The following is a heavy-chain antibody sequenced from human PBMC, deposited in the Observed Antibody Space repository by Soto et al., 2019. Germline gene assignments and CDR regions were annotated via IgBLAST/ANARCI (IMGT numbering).Heavy chain of an antibody. V-gene: IGHV3-74*01. CDR2: IISDGSSA. CDR3: ARDTGYSSAL. Sequence: PGGSLRLSCAASGFAFSTYWMHWVRQAPGKGLVWVSCIISDGSSANYADSVKGRFTISRDNAKNTLYLQMNSLSAEDTAVYYCARDTGYSSALWGQGTLVTVSS. D-gene: IGHD6-25*01. J-gene: IGHJ4*02. CDR1: GFAFSTYW.